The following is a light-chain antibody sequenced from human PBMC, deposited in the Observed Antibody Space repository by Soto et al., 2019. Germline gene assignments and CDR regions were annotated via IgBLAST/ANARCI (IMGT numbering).Light chain of an antibody. V-gene: IGKV3-15*01. J-gene: IGKJ1*01. CDR1: QSVSSN. CDR3: QKYNNWPPWT. CDR2: GAS. Sequence: EIVMTQSPATLSVSPGERATLSCRASQSVSSNLAWYQQKPGQAPRLLIYGASTRATGIPARFSGSGSGTEFTLNHSSLQSEDFAVYYCQKYNNWPPWTFGQGTKVEIK.